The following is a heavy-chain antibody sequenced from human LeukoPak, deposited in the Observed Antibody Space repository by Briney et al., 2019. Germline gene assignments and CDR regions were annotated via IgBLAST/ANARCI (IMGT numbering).Heavy chain of an antibody. J-gene: IGHJ3*02. D-gene: IGHD2-21*02. V-gene: IGHV5-51*01. CDR3: ASPTYCGGDCYAFDI. Sequence: GESLKISCKGSGYSFTSYWIGWVRRMPGKGLEWVGIIYPGDSDTRYSPSFQGQVTISADKSISTAYLQWSSLKASDTAMYYCASPTYCGGDCYAFDIWGQGTMVTVSS. CDR1: GYSFTSYW. CDR2: IYPGDSDT.